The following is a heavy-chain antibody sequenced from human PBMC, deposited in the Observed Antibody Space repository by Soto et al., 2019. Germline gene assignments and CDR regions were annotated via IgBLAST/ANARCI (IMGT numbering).Heavy chain of an antibody. CDR1: EFMFTKHW. Sequence: GGSLRLSCVVSEFMFTKHWMGWVRQVPGKGLEWLANINEDGSEKNYVDSVKGRFTISRDNAKNSLYLQMSSLRAEDTAVYYCARCGSYGFVWFYYYAMDVWGQGTAVTSP. CDR3: ARCGSYGFVWFYYYAMDV. CDR2: INEDGSEK. J-gene: IGHJ6*02. D-gene: IGHD5-18*01. V-gene: IGHV3-7*01.